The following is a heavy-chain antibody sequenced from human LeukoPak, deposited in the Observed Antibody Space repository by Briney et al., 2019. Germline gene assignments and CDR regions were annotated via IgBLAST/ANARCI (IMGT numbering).Heavy chain of an antibody. Sequence: SETLSLTCAVYGGSFSGYYWSWIRQPPGKGLEWIGEINHSGSTTYNPSLKSRVTISVDTSKNQFSLKLSSVTAADTAVYYCARPIRSGITMVRGALIYWGQGTLVTVSS. J-gene: IGHJ4*02. D-gene: IGHD3-10*01. V-gene: IGHV4-34*01. CDR1: GGSFSGYY. CDR3: ARPIRSGITMVRGALIY. CDR2: INHSGST.